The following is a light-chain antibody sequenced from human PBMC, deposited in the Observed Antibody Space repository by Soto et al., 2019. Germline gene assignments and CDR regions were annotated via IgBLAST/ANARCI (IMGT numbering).Light chain of an antibody. V-gene: IGLV2-14*01. CDR2: EVD. J-gene: IGLJ2*01. CDR3: SSYRRSNTLI. CDR1: SSDVGNYNY. Sequence: QSALTQPASVSGSPGQSITISCTGTSSDVGNYNYVSWYQQHPGKGPKLIIYEVDNRAPGVSNRFSGSKSGNTASLTISGLQAEDEADYYCSSYRRSNTLIFGGGTQLTVL.